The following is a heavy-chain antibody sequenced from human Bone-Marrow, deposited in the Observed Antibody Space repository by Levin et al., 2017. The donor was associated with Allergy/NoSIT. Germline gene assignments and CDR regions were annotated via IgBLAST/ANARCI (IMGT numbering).Heavy chain of an antibody. CDR2: INGNGGNT. V-gene: IGHV3-23*01. CDR1: GFSFSSYA. D-gene: IGHD3-16*02. J-gene: IGHJ6*03. Sequence: GGSLRLSCAASGFSFSSYAMNWVRQPPGKGLEWVLGINGNGGNTYDADSVKGRFTISRDNSKNTLFLQMNSLRVEDSAIYYCAKGGVYRNYFYYYMDVWGKGTTVTVSS. CDR3: AKGGVYRNYFYYYMDV.